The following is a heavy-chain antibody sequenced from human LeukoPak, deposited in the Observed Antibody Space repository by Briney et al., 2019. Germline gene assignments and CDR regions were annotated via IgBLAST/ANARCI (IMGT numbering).Heavy chain of an antibody. J-gene: IGHJ6*02. V-gene: IGHV4-34*01. CDR2: INHSGSP. Sequence: SETLSLTCAVYGGSFSGYYWSWIRQPPGKGLEGIGEINHSGSPNYNQSLKSRVTISVHTSTNQYSLKLRYVPAADTAVYYCARGRRVRGVIIRGYYYGMDVWGQGTTVTVSS. CDR1: GGSFSGYY. CDR3: ARGRRVRGVIIRGYYYGMDV. D-gene: IGHD3-10*01.